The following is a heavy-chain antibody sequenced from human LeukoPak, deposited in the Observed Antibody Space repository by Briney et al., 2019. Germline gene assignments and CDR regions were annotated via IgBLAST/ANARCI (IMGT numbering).Heavy chain of an antibody. J-gene: IGHJ4*02. CDR1: GYTFTGYY. CDR3: ARRGDYGDYLGRYYFDY. V-gene: IGHV1-46*01. CDR2: INPSGGST. Sequence: ASVKVSCKASGYTFTGYYMHWVRQAPGQGLEWMGIINPSGGSTSYAQKFQGRVTMTRDMSTSTVYMELSSLRSEDTAVYYCARRGDYGDYLGRYYFDYWGQGTLVTVSS. D-gene: IGHD4-17*01.